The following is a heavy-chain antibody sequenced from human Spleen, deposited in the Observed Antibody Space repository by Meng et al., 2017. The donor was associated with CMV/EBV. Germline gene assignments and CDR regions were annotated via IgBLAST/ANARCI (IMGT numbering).Heavy chain of an antibody. CDR2: FYHGGTT. D-gene: IGHD5-12*01. CDR3: ASARRLRWVDY. Sequence: SETLSLTCSVSGYSISSGDHWGWIRQSPGKGLEWIGSFYHGGTTYYNPSLKSRVSMSVDTSKNQFSLNLSSVTAADTAVFYCASARRLRWVDYWGQGTLVTVSS. J-gene: IGHJ4*02. CDR1: GYSISSGDH. V-gene: IGHV4-38-2*02.